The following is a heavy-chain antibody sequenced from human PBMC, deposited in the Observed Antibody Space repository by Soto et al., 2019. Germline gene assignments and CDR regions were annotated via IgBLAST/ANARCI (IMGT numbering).Heavy chain of an antibody. D-gene: IGHD2-15*01. CDR3: AASVRNCSGGSCYSGHGILWFDP. Sequence: SETLSLTCTVSGGSISRGGYYWSWIRQHPGKGLEWVGYIYYSGGTYYNPSLKSRVTISVDTSKNQFSLKLSSVTAADTAVYYCAASVRNCSGGSCYSGHGILWFDPWGQGTLVTVSS. CDR1: GGSISRGGYY. CDR2: IYYSGGT. V-gene: IGHV4-31*03. J-gene: IGHJ5*02.